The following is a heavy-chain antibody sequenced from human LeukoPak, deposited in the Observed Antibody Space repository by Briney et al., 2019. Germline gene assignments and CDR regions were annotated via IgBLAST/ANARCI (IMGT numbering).Heavy chain of an antibody. CDR3: ARAVYDILTGYGY. Sequence: GGSLRLSCAASRFTFSDHYMDWVRQAPGKGLEWVGRIRNKANSDATEYAASVKGRFTISRDDSNNSLYLQMNSLKTEDTAVYYCARAVYDILTGYGYWGQGTLVTVSS. CDR1: RFTFSDHY. J-gene: IGHJ4*02. D-gene: IGHD3-9*01. CDR2: IRNKANSDAT. V-gene: IGHV3-72*01.